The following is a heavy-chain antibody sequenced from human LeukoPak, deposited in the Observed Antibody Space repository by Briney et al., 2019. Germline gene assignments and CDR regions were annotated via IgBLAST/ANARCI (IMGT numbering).Heavy chain of an antibody. Sequence: GGSLRLSCAASGFTVSSNYMSWVCQAPGKGLEWVSVIYSGGSTYYADSVKGRFTISRDNSKNTLYLQMNSLRAEDTAVYYCARVRPVLTGYFDYWGQGTLVAVSS. CDR3: ARVRPVLTGYFDY. J-gene: IGHJ4*02. CDR1: GFTVSSNY. CDR2: IYSGGST. V-gene: IGHV3-53*01. D-gene: IGHD3-9*01.